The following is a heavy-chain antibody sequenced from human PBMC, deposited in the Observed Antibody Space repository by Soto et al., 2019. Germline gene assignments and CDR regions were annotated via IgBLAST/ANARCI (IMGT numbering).Heavy chain of an antibody. D-gene: IGHD2-15*01. CDR2: IHYSGST. J-gene: IGHJ4*02. CDR3: ASTKDETLYFDY. V-gene: IGHV4-39*01. CDR1: GDSISITSYY. Sequence: QLQLQEEGPGLVKPSETLSLTCTVSGDSISITSYYWGWVRQPPGKGLEWIGSIHYSGSTHYNPSVQSRVTISGAASKKQFSLKLRSVTAADTAVYYCASTKDETLYFDYWGQGTLVTVSS.